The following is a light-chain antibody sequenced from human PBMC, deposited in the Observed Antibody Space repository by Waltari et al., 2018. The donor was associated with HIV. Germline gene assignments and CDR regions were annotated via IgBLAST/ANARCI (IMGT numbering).Light chain of an antibody. V-gene: IGKV2D-29*02. CDR1: QSLKHTDGKTY. CDR2: EVS. Sequence: DIVMTQTPPSLSVSPGQPASFSCNSSQSLKHTDGKTYLYWYLQRPGQSPQVLIYEVSKRYAGVPDRFSGSGSGTHFTLKIARVEADDVGSYYCIQSLHLLYTFGQGTKLELK. J-gene: IGKJ2*01. CDR3: IQSLHLLYT.